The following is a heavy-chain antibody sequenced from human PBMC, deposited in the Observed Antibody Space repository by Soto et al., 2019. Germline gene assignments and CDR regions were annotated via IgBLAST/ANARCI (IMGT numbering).Heavy chain of an antibody. CDR3: ATRPPGGARFGLLAY. J-gene: IGHJ4*02. CDR2: VYHSATT. D-gene: IGHD3-10*01. V-gene: IGHV4-59*01. Sequence: NPSETLSLTCTVSGGSISNYYWSWIRQPPGKGPEWIGYVYHSATTGYNPSLESRVTISLDTSKNQFSLKLNSVTAADTAVYYCATRPPGGARFGLLAYWSQGTLVTVSS. CDR1: GGSISNYY.